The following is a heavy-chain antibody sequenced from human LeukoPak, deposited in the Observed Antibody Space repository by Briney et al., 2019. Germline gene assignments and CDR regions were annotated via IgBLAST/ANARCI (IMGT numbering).Heavy chain of an antibody. CDR2: VSVEGTGR. D-gene: IGHD4-11*01. CDR3: ATVTKVDFDC. CDR1: GFTFSSYT. V-gene: IGHV3-30*09. Sequence: GGSLRLSCAASGFTFSSYTFYWFRQAPGKGLEWVASVSVEGTGRYFPGSVEGRFAISRDDSKKSVFLQMSNLRHEDTAVYFCATVTKVDFDCWGQGTLVTVSS. J-gene: IGHJ5*01.